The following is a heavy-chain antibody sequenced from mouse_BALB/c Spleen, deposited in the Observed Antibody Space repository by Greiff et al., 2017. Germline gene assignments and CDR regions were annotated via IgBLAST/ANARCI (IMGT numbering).Heavy chain of an antibody. CDR2: IYPGDGDT. Sequence: VKLLESGPELVKPGASVKISCKASGYAFSSSWMNWVKQRPGQGLEWIGRIYPGDGDTNYNGKFKGKATLTADKSSSTAYMQLSSLTSVDSAVYFCATEDYWGQGTTLTVSS. J-gene: IGHJ2*01. V-gene: IGHV1-82*01. CDR1: GYAFSSSW. CDR3: ATEDY.